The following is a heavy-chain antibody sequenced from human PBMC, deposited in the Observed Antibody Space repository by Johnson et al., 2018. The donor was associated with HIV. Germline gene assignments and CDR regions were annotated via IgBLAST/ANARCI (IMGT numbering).Heavy chain of an antibody. Sequence: QVQLVESGGGVVQPGRSLRLSCAASGFTFSNYAVHWVRQAPGKGLEWVAVISYDGSNKYYADSVKGRFTISRNNAKNSRYLQTNSLRAEDTAVYYCARVWRNEGRHGFDIWGQGTMVTVYS. D-gene: IGHD1-1*01. J-gene: IGHJ3*02. CDR2: ISYDGSNK. CDR1: GFTFSNYA. V-gene: IGHV3-30*04. CDR3: ARVWRNEGRHGFDI.